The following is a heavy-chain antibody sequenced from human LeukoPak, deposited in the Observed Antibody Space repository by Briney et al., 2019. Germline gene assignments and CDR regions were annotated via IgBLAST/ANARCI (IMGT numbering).Heavy chain of an antibody. D-gene: IGHD6-19*01. J-gene: IGHJ4*02. CDR1: GGSISSSSYY. V-gene: IGHV4-39*01. Sequence: SETLSLTCTVSGGSISSSSYYWGWIRQPPGKGLEWIGSIYYSGSTYYNPSLKSRVTISVDTSKNQFSLKLSSVTAADTALYYCARFRLIAVAGFDYWGQGTLVTVSS. CDR3: ARFRLIAVAGFDY. CDR2: IYYSGST.